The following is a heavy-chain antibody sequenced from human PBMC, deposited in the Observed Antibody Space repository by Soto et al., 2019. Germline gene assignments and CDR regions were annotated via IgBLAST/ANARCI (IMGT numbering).Heavy chain of an antibody. Sequence: SETLSLTCTVSGGSISSSSYYWGWILQPPGKGLEWIGRIYYSVSTYYNPSLKSRVTISVDTSKTHFSLKLSSVTPAHTAVYYCATQSITMVRGVITRWCQGTLVTVSS. J-gene: IGHJ4*02. CDR3: ATQSITMVRGVITR. V-gene: IGHV4-39*01. D-gene: IGHD3-10*01. CDR2: IYYSVST. CDR1: GGSISSSSYY.